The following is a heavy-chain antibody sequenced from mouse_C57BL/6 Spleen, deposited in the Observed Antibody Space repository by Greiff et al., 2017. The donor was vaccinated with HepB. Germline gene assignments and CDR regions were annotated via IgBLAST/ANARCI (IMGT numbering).Heavy chain of an antibody. CDR2: IYPGDGDT. CDR3: ARFYYGSSPAWFAY. Sequence: QVQLKESGAELVKPGASVKISCKASGYAFSSYWMNWVKQRPGKGLEWIGQIYPGDGDTNYNGKFKGKATLTADKSSSTAYMQLSSLTSEDSAVYFCARFYYGSSPAWFAYWGQGTLVTVSA. J-gene: IGHJ3*01. D-gene: IGHD1-1*01. CDR1: GYAFSSYW. V-gene: IGHV1-80*01.